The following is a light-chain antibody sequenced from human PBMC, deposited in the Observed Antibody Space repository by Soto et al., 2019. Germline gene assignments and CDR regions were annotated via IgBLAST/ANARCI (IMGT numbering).Light chain of an antibody. Sequence: DIQMTQSPSSLSASVGDRVTITCRASQSISSYLNWYQQKPGKAPKLLIYAASSLQSVVPSRFSGSGSGTDFTLTISSLQPEDFATYYCQQSYSTPPVTFGQGTRLELK. CDR3: QQSYSTPPVT. CDR1: QSISSY. V-gene: IGKV1-39*01. J-gene: IGKJ5*01. CDR2: AAS.